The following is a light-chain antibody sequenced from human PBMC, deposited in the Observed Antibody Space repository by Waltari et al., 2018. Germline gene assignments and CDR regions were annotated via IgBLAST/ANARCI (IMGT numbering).Light chain of an antibody. J-gene: IGKJ3*01. CDR1: QSISSW. CDR2: DAS. V-gene: IGKV1-5*01. Sequence: DIQMTQSPSTLSASVGDRVTITCRASQSISSWLAWYQQKPGKVPKLLIDDASSLESGVPSRFSGSGSGTEFTLTINSLQSEDFAVYFCQQYYNWPLTFGPGTKVDIK. CDR3: QQYYNWPLT.